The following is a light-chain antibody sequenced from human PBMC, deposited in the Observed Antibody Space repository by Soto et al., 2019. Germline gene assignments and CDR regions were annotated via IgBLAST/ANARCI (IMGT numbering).Light chain of an antibody. CDR3: SSYTSSSTPRV. CDR1: SSDVGGYNY. J-gene: IGLJ2*01. CDR2: DVS. Sequence: QSALTQSASVSGSPGQSITISCTGTSSDVGGYNYVSWYQQHPGKAPKLMIYDVSNRPSGVSNRFSGSKSGNTASLTISGLQAEDEADYYCSSYTSSSTPRVFGGGTQLTVL. V-gene: IGLV2-14*01.